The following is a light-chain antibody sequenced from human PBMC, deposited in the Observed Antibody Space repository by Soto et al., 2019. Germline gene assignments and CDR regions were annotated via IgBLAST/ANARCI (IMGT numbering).Light chain of an antibody. Sequence: QSALTQPASVSGSPGQSITISCTGTSSDVGTYNYVSWYQQHPGKAPKLMIYDVINRPSGVSDRFSGSKSGNTASLTISGLQAEDEADYYCSSYISSSTSVVFGGGTKLTVL. CDR2: DVI. V-gene: IGLV2-14*01. J-gene: IGLJ2*01. CDR3: SSYISSSTSVV. CDR1: SSDVGTYNY.